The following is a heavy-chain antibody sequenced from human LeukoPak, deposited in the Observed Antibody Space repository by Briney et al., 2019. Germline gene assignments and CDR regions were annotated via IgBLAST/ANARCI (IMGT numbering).Heavy chain of an antibody. J-gene: IGHJ5*02. CDR2: ISANNGNT. D-gene: IGHD2-15*01. Sequence: ASVKVSCKASGYTFTNYGVTWVRQAPGQGLEWMGWISANNGNTKYAQRVQGRVTLTTDTSTSTAYMELRSLTPDDTAVYYCARDGGSSGGANSPWGQGTLVTVSS. V-gene: IGHV1-18*01. CDR3: ARDGGSSGGANSP. CDR1: GYTFTNYG.